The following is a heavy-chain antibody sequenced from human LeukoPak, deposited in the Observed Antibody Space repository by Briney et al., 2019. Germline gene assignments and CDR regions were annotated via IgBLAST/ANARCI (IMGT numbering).Heavy chain of an antibody. Sequence: KPSQTLSLTCTVSGCSISSGSYYWTWLRQPAGKGLEWNGRISATGSTNYNPSLKSRVTISIDTSKNQFSLKLSSVTAADTAVYYCAGEVRARDGYNYGGSDYWGQGTLVTVSS. D-gene: IGHD5-24*01. CDR1: GCSISSGSYY. J-gene: IGHJ4*02. CDR2: ISATGST. CDR3: AGEVRARDGYNYGGSDY. V-gene: IGHV4-61*02.